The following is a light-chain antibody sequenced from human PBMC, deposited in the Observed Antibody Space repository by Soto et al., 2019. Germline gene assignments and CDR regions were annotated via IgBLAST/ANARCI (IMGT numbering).Light chain of an antibody. Sequence: DIQMTQSPSSLYASVDDRDTINYRESQRIATYLNWYQQKPGRAPKLLIHSASTLQRGVPSRFRGSGSGTDFTLTISSLQPEDFATYVCQQSFSSPTWTFGQG. V-gene: IGKV1-39*01. CDR1: QRIATY. J-gene: IGKJ1*01. CDR3: QQSFSSPTWT. CDR2: SAS.